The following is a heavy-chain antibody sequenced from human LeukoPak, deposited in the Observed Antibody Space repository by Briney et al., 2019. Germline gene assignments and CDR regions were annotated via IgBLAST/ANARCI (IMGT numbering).Heavy chain of an antibody. CDR1: GFTFSSYS. V-gene: IGHV3-21*01. J-gene: IGHJ6*04. CDR3: AELGITMIGGV. D-gene: IGHD3-10*02. CDR2: ISTSSSYI. Sequence: GSLRLSCAASGFTFSSYSMNWVRQAPGKGLEWVSSISTSSSYIYYTDSVKGRFTISRDNAKNSLYLQMNSLRAEDTAVYYCAELGITMIGGVWGKGTTVTISS.